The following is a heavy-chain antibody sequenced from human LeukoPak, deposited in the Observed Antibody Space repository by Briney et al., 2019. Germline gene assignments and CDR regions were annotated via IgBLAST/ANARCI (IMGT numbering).Heavy chain of an antibody. CDR1: GASFSGYY. Sequence: PSETLSLTCAVYGASFSGYYCSWIRQPPGKGLGWNGEINLGGSTNYKPSLKSRVTISLDTSKKQFSLKLNSVTAADTDTYYCAKGRRVMMIPGANRVNQWIDPWGQGTLVTVSS. CDR3: AKGRRVMMIPGANRVNQWIDP. CDR2: INLGGST. V-gene: IGHV4-34*01. D-gene: IGHD3-10*01. J-gene: IGHJ5*02.